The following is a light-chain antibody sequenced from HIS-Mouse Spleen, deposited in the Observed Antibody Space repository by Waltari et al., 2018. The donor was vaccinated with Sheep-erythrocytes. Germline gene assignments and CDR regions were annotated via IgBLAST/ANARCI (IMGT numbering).Light chain of an antibody. CDR2: QDS. J-gene: IGLJ1*01. CDR1: NLGDKY. Sequence: SYELTQPPSVSVSPGQTASITCSGDNLGDKYACWYQQKPGQSPVLVIYQDSKRPSGIPERFSGSNSENTATLTISGTQAMDEADYYCQAWDSSTCVFGTGTKVTVL. CDR3: QAWDSSTCV. V-gene: IGLV3-1*01.